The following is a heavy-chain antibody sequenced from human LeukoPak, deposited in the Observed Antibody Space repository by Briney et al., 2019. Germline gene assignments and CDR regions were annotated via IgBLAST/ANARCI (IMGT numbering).Heavy chain of an antibody. CDR2: INPNSGGT. D-gene: IGHD4-23*01. CDR3: ARGGRGVVTPYYYYYMDV. V-gene: IGHV1-2*02. Sequence: ASVKVSCKASGYTFTGYYMHWVRQAPGQGLEWMGWINPNSGGTNYAQKFQGRVTMTRDTSISTAYMELSRLRSDDTAVYYCARGGRGVVTPYYYYYMDVWGKGTTVTVSS. CDR1: GYTFTGYY. J-gene: IGHJ6*03.